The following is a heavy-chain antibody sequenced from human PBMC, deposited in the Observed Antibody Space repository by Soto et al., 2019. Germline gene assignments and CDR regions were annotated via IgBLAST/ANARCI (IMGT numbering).Heavy chain of an antibody. CDR1: GFTFNSYA. D-gene: IGHD4-17*01. Sequence: PGGSLRLSCAASGFTFNSYAMSWVRQAPGKGLVWVSRINSDGSSTSYADSVKGRFAISRDNAKNTLYLQMNSLRAEDTAVYYCQGHYGKGMDSDYWGQGTLVTVSS. J-gene: IGHJ4*02. V-gene: IGHV3-74*01. CDR3: QGHYGKGMDSDY. CDR2: INSDGSST.